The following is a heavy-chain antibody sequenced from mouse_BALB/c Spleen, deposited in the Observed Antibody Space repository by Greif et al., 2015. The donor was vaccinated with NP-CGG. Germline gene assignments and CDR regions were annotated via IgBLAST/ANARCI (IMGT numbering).Heavy chain of an antibody. CDR1: GYTFTDYY. CDR3: ARRTGTEAMDY. D-gene: IGHD4-1*01. CDR2: IYPGSGNT. J-gene: IGHJ4*01. V-gene: IGHV1-84*02. Sequence: QLQQSGPELVKPGASVKISCKASGYTFTDYYINWVKQKPGQGLEWIGWIYPGSGNTKYNEKFKGKATLTVDTSSSTAYMQLSSPTSEDTAVYFCARRTGTEAMDYWGQGTSVTVSS.